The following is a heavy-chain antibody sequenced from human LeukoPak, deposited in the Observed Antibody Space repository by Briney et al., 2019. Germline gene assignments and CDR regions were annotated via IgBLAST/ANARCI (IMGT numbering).Heavy chain of an antibody. D-gene: IGHD2-21*02. CDR3: AKFCGGDCYSNRLFGMVV. Sequence: GGSLRLSCAASGFTSSSYAMSWVRQAPGKGLEWVPAISGSGGSTYYADSVKGRFTISRDNSKNTLYLQMNSLRAEDTAVYYCAKFCGGDCYSNRLFGMVVWGQGTTVTVSS. CDR1: GFTSSSYA. CDR2: ISGSGGST. J-gene: IGHJ6*02. V-gene: IGHV3-23*01.